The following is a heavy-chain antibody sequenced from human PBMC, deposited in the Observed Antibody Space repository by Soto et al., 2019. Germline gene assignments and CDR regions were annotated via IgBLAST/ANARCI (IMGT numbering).Heavy chain of an antibody. CDR3: ARHQGGIYYDDTGPTGGWFDP. D-gene: IGHD3-22*01. Sequence: PGESLKISCQAFGYTFTDFSIDWVRQVPGKGLEWMGIISPGDSQTRYSPSFQGQVTFSADKSISTAYLQWGSLKASDTAIYFCARHQGGIYYDDTGPTGGWFDPWGQGTQVTVSS. CDR1: GYTFTDFS. J-gene: IGHJ5*02. V-gene: IGHV5-51*01. CDR2: ISPGDSQT.